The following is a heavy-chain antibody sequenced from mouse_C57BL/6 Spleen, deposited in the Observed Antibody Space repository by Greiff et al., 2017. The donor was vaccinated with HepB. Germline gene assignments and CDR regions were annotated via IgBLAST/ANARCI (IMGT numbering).Heavy chain of an antibody. Sequence: QVQLQQPGAELVKPGASVKLSCKASGYTFTSYWMQWVKQRPGQGLEWIGEIDPSDSYTNYNQKFKGKATLTVDTSSSTAYMQLSSLTSEDSAGYYCARVRYFDVWGTGTTVTVSS. V-gene: IGHV1-50*01. CDR2: IDPSDSYT. J-gene: IGHJ1*03. CDR3: ARVRYFDV. CDR1: GYTFTSYW.